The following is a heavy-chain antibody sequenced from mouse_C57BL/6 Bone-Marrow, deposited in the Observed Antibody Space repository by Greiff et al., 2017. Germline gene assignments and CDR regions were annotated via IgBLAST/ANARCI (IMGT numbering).Heavy chain of an antibody. Sequence: EVMLVESGAELVRPGASVKLSCTASGFNIKDAYMHWVKQRPEQGLEWIGWIDPENGDTEYASKFQGKATITADTSSNTAYLQLSSLTSEDTAVYYCIRFAYWGQGTLVTVSA. CDR2: IDPENGDT. CDR3: IRFAY. J-gene: IGHJ3*01. CDR1: GFNIKDAY. V-gene: IGHV14-4*01.